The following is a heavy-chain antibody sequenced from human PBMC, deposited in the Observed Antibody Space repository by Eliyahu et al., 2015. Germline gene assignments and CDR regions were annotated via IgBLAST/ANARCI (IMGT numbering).Heavy chain of an antibody. CDR3: ARTRGVGRIAAAGSYKLKYYYYYMDV. J-gene: IGHJ6*03. V-gene: IGHV4-59*01. CDR1: GGSISSYY. D-gene: IGHD6-13*01. CDR2: IYYSGST. Sequence: QVQLQESGPGLVKPSETLSLTCTVXGGSISSYYWSXXRXXPGKGLEWIGYIYYSGSTNYNPSLKSRVTISVDTSKNQFSLKLSSVTAADTAVYYCARTRGVGRIAAAGSYKLKYYYYYMDVWGKGTTVTVSS.